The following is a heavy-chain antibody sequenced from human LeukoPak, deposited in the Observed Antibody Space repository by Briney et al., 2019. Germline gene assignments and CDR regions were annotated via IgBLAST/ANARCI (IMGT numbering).Heavy chain of an antibody. CDR1: GYRFSGNY. CDR2: INPNSGGT. Sequence: GASVKVSCKASGYRFSGNYIHWVRQAPGQGLEWMGWINPNSGGTSSAQKFQGRVTMTRDTSITTVYMEVSWLTSDDTAIYYCARADRLDGGPYLIGPWGQGTLVTVSS. CDR3: ARADRLDGGPYLIGP. D-gene: IGHD2-21*01. V-gene: IGHV1-2*02. J-gene: IGHJ5*02.